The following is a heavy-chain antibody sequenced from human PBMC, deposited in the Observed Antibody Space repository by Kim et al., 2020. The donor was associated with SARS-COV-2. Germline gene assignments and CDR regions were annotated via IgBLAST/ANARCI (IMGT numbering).Heavy chain of an antibody. J-gene: IGHJ6*02. V-gene: IGHV3-74*01. CDR3: AREWPIIGGYYYYGMDV. D-gene: IGHD1-26*01. Sequence: VKGRFTISRDNAKNTLYLQMNSLRAEDTAVYYCAREWPIIGGYYYYGMDVWGQGTTVTVSS.